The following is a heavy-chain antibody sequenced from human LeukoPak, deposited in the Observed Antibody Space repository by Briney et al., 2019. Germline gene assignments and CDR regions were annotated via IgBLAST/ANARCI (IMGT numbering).Heavy chain of an antibody. V-gene: IGHV3-73*01. CDR2: IRSKANSYAT. D-gene: IGHD2-8*01. J-gene: IGHJ4*02. CDR3: TRRTPCTNGVCPDY. CDR1: GFTFSGSA. Sequence: GSLKLSCAASGFTFSGSAMHWVRQASGKGLEWVGRIRSKANSYATAYAASVKGRFTISRDDSKNTAYLQMNSLKTEDTAVYYCTRRTPCTNGVCPDYWGQGTLVTVSS.